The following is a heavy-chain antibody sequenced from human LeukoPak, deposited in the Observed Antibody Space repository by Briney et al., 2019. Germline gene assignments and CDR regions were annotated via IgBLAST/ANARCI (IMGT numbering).Heavy chain of an antibody. CDR1: GYTFTSYG. J-gene: IGHJ4*02. Sequence: ASVKVSCKASGYTFTSYGISWVRQAPGQGLEWMGWISAYNGNTNYAQKLQGRVTMTTDTSTSTAYMELRSLRSDDTAVYYCARVRSGSLPYYFDYWGQGTLVTVSS. CDR3: ARVRSGSLPYYFDY. D-gene: IGHD1-26*01. CDR2: ISAYNGNT. V-gene: IGHV1-18*01.